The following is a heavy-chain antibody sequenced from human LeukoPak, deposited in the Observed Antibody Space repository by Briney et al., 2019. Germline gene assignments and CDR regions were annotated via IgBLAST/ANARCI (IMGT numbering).Heavy chain of an antibody. D-gene: IGHD6-19*01. CDR3: SLLAVASDFDY. CDR1: GFPFHFYE. V-gene: IGHV3-48*03. J-gene: IGHJ4*02. Sequence: PGGSLRLSCVVSGFPFHFYELNWVRQAPGKGLEWVSYIGASGTPKYYADSVNGRFSISRDNAKSSLFLQMNSLRVDDTAVYYCSLLAVASDFDYRGQGVLVTVSS. CDR2: IGASGTPK.